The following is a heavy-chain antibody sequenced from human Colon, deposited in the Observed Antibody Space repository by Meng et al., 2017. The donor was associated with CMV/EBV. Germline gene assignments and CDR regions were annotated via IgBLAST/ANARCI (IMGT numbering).Heavy chain of an antibody. J-gene: IGHJ4*02. D-gene: IGHD3-3*01. CDR3: ARGQGFFSN. Sequence: LSLTCAVYGGSFSGYYWSWIRQPPGKGLEWIGEINHSGSTNYNPSLKSRVTISVDTSKNQFSLKLSSVTAADTAVYYCARGQGFFSNWGQGTLVTVSS. CDR1: GGSFSGYY. CDR2: INHSGST. V-gene: IGHV4-34*01.